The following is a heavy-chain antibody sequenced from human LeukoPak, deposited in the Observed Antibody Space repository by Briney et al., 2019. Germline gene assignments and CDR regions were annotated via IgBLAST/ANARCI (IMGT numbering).Heavy chain of an antibody. CDR2: IDSDGSST. J-gene: IGHJ4*02. Sequence: PGGSLRLSCAASGFTLSSYWMHWVRQAPGKGLVWVSRIDSDGSSTTYADSVKGRFAISRDNAKNTLYLQMNSLRAEDTAVYYCARDLASGYYGSGSSPGTYWGQGTLVTVSS. CDR3: ARDLASGYYGSGSSPGTY. CDR1: GFTLSSYW. V-gene: IGHV3-74*01. D-gene: IGHD3-10*01.